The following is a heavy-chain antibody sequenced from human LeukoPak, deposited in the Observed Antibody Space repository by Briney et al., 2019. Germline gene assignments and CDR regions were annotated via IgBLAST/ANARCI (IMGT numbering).Heavy chain of an antibody. CDR1: GYTFTDYY. CDR2: INPNSGGT. V-gene: IGHV1-2*06. Sequence: ASVKVSCKPSGYTFTDYYIHWVRQAPGQGLEWMGRINPNSGGTNYPQNFQGKVTVTRDTSISTVYKELSGRRSDDTAVYYCTRYYYHTSGFDYWGQGTLVTVSS. CDR3: TRYYYHTSGFDY. D-gene: IGHD3-22*01. J-gene: IGHJ4*02.